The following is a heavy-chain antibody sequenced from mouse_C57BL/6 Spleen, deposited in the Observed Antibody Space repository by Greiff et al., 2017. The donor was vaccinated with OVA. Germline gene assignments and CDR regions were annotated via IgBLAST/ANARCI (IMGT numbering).Heavy chain of an antibody. Sequence: EVKLMESAGGLVQPGRSMKLSCTASGFTFSDYYMAWVRQVPEKGLEWVANINYDGSSTYYLDSLKSRFIISRDNAKNILYLQMSSLKSEDTATYYCARGGTWFDYWGQGTTLTVSS. J-gene: IGHJ2*01. CDR2: INYDGSST. D-gene: IGHD3-3*01. CDR3: ARGGTWFDY. CDR1: GFTFSDYY. V-gene: IGHV5-16*01.